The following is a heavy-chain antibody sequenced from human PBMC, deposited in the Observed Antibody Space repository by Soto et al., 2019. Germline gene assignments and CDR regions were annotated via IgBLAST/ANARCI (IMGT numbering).Heavy chain of an antibody. D-gene: IGHD1-26*01. CDR1: GFSFSGGW. CDR2: IKSKNDGGTT. J-gene: IGHJ4*02. CDR3: NTDEWE. V-gene: IGHV3-15*05. Sequence: EVQLVESGGGLVKPGGSLTLSCAASGFSFSGGWMSWVRQAAGKGLEWVGRIKSKNDGGTTDYAAPVKGRFTISRDDSKNTLYLQMNSLKIEDTAVYYCNTDEWEWGPGTLVTVSS.